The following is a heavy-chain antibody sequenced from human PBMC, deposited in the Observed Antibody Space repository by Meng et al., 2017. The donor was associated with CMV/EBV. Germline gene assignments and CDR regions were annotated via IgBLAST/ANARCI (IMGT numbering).Heavy chain of an antibody. CDR1: GFTFSDYY. Sequence: LSLTGAASGFTFSDYYMSWIRQAPGKGLEWVSYISSSGSTIYYADSVKGRFTISRDNAKNSLYLQMDSLRAEDTAVYYCARTPHDFWSGYYFDYWGQGTLVTVSS. V-gene: IGHV3-11*01. D-gene: IGHD3-3*01. J-gene: IGHJ4*02. CDR2: ISSSGSTI. CDR3: ARTPHDFWSGYYFDY.